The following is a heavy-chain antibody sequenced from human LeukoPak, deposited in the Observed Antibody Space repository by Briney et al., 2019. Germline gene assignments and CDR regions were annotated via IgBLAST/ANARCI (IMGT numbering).Heavy chain of an antibody. D-gene: IGHD3-10*01. CDR3: AGGSGSYPPY. V-gene: IGHV4-34*01. CDR2: INHSGST. CDR1: GGSFSGYY. Sequence: SETLSLTCAVYGGSFSGYYWSWIRQPPGQGLEWIGEINHSGSTNYNPSLKSRVTISVDTSKNQFSLKLSSVTAAYTAVYYCAGGSGSYPPYWGQGTLVTVSS. J-gene: IGHJ4*02.